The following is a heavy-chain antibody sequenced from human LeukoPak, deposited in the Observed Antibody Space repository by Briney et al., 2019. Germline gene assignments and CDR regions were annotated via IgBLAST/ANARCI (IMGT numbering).Heavy chain of an antibody. CDR2: INPNSGGT. J-gene: IGHJ4*02. CDR3: ARSSEIAARPFDY. V-gene: IGHV1-2*06. CDR1: GYTFTGYY. Sequence: ASVKVSCKASGYTFTGYYMHWVRQAPGQGLEWMGRINPNSGGTNYAQKFQGRVTMTRDTSISTAYMELSRLRSDDTAVYYCARSSEIAARPFDYWGQETLVTVSS. D-gene: IGHD6-6*01.